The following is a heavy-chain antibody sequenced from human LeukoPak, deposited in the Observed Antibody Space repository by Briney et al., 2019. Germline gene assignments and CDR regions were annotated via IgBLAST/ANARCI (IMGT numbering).Heavy chain of an antibody. CDR3: ARLKYSSGLYGIHAFDI. CDR1: GGSISSSSYY. Sequence: PSETLSLTCTVSGGSISSSSYYWGWVRQPPGKGLEWIGYIYYSGSTNYNPSLKSRVTISVDTSKNQFSLKLSSVTAADTAVYYCARLKYSSGLYGIHAFDIWGQGTMVTVSS. J-gene: IGHJ3*02. V-gene: IGHV4-61*05. D-gene: IGHD6-19*01. CDR2: IYYSGST.